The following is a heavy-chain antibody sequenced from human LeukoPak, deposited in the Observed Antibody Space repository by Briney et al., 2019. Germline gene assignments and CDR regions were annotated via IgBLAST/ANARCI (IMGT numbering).Heavy chain of an antibody. CDR3: AADSSSGYDFDY. CDR1: VGTFSSYA. Sequence: GASVKVSCKASVGTFSSYAISWVRQAPGQGLEWMGRIIPIFGTANYAQKFQERVTITRDMSTSTAYMELSSLRSEDTAVYYCAADSSSGYDFDYWGQGTLVTVSS. CDR2: IIPIFGTA. D-gene: IGHD5-12*01. V-gene: IGHV1-69*05. J-gene: IGHJ4*02.